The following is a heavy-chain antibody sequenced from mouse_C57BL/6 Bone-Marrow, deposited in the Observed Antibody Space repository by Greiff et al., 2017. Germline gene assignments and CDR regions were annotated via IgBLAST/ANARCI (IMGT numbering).Heavy chain of an antibody. Sequence: VQLQQSGAELVKPGASVKISCKASGYAFSRYWMNWVKQRPGKGLEWIGQIYPGDGDTNYTGKFKGKATLTADKSSSTAYMQLSSLTSEDSAVYFCARSPYYYGSSFDYWGQGTTLTVSS. V-gene: IGHV1-80*01. CDR1: GYAFSRYW. CDR3: ARSPYYYGSSFDY. CDR2: IYPGDGDT. D-gene: IGHD1-1*01. J-gene: IGHJ2*01.